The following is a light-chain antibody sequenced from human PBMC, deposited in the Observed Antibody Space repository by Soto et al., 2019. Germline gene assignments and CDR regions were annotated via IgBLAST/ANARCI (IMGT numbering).Light chain of an antibody. J-gene: IGKJ1*01. CDR3: QQYNDYSWT. V-gene: IGKV1-5*03. CDR1: QSISIW. CDR2: NAS. Sequence: DIQMTQSPSTLSASVGDRVAITCRASQSISIWLAWYQQKPVKAPKLLIYNASSLEGGVPSRFSGTGYGTEFTLTISSLQPADFATYYCQQYNDYSWTFGHGTKVEIK.